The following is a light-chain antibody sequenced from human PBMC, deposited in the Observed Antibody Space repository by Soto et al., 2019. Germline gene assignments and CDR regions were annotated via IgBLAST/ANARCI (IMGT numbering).Light chain of an antibody. V-gene: IGKV3-15*01. CDR3: QKYNNWPLT. Sequence: EIVMTQSPATLSVSPVERATLSCMASQSVSSDLAWYQQKPGQAPRLLIYGASTRATGIPARFSGSGSGTEFTLTISSLQSEDFAVYYCQKYNNWPLTFGQGTRLEIK. CDR2: GAS. CDR1: QSVSSD. J-gene: IGKJ5*01.